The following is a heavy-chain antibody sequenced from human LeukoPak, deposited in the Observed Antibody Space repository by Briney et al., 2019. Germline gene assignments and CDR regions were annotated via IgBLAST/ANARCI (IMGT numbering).Heavy chain of an antibody. V-gene: IGHV4-34*01. CDR1: GGSINGYY. CDR2: INHSGST. Sequence: SETLSLTCTVSGGSINGYYWSWIRQPPGKGLEWIGEINHSGSTNYNPSLKSRVTISVDTSKNQFSLKLSSVTAADTAVYYCARGGSYYYMDVWGKGTTVTVSS. CDR3: ARGGSYYYMDV. J-gene: IGHJ6*03.